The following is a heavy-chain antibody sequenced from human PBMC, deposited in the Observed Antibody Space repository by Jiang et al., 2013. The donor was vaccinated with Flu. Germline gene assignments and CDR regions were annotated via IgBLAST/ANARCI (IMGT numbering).Heavy chain of an antibody. CDR3: AKDIRFLEWLTGFDY. V-gene: IGHV3-9*01. CDR1: GFTFDDYA. CDR2: ISWNSGSI. Sequence: QLLESGGGLVQPGRSLRLSCAASGFTFDDYAMHWVRQAPGKGLEWVSGISWNSGSIGYADSVKGRFTISRDNAKNSLYLQMNSLRAEDTALYYCAKDIRFLEWLTGFDYWGQGTLVTVSS. D-gene: IGHD3-3*01. J-gene: IGHJ4*02.